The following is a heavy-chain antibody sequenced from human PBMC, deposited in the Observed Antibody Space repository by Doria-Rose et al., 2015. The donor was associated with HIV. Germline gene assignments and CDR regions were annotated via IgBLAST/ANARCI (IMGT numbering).Heavy chain of an antibody. CDR1: GVSLSSPGMG. CDR3: ARIKSSRWYHKYYFDF. Sequence: ITLKESGPVLVKPTETLTLTCTVSGVSLSSPGMGVSWIRQPPGKALEWLVNIFSDDERSYKTSLKSRLTISRGTSKSQVVLTMTDMDPADTATYYCARIKSSRWYHKYYFDFWGQGTLVVVPA. J-gene: IGHJ4*02. CDR2: IFSDDER. D-gene: IGHD6-13*01. V-gene: IGHV2-26*01.